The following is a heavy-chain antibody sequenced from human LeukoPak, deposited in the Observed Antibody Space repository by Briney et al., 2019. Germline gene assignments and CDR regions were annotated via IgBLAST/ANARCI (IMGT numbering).Heavy chain of an antibody. J-gene: IGHJ3*02. CDR3: ARQGSYEDALDI. CDR1: GGSISSSSYY. V-gene: IGHV4-39*01. Sequence: SETLSLTCTVSGGSISSSSYYWGWIRQPPGKGLEWIGSIYYSGSTYYNPSLKSRVTISVDTSKNQFSLKLSSVTAADTAVYYCARQGSYEDALDIWGQGTMVTVSS. D-gene: IGHD5-18*01. CDR2: IYYSGST.